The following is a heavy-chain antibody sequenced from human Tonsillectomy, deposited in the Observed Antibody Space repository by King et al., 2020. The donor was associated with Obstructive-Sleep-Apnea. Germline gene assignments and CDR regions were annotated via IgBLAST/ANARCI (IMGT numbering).Heavy chain of an antibody. Sequence: QLQESGPGLVKPSQTLSLTCGVSGGSISSGGYSWSWIRQPPGKGLEWIGYIFYSGSTYYNPSLKSRPTISIDPSKNQFSLNLSSVTAADTAVYYCARVLITMLTRGDAFDIWGQGTMVTVSS. CDR1: GGSISSGGYS. D-gene: IGHD3-10*02. CDR2: IFYSGST. CDR3: ARVLITMLTRGDAFDI. J-gene: IGHJ3*02. V-gene: IGHV4-30-4*07.